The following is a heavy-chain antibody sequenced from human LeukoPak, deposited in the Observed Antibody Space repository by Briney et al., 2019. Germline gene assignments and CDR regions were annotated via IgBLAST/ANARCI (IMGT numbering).Heavy chain of an antibody. CDR2: IYYSGST. Sequence: PSETLSLTCTVSGGSISSSSYYWGWIRQPPGKGLEWIGSIYYSGSTYYNPSLKSRVTISVDTSKNQFSLKLSSVTAADTAVYYCARDNRYSGYDRWGQGTLVTVSS. D-gene: IGHD5-12*01. CDR1: GGSISSSSYY. V-gene: IGHV4-39*02. CDR3: ARDNRYSGYDR. J-gene: IGHJ4*02.